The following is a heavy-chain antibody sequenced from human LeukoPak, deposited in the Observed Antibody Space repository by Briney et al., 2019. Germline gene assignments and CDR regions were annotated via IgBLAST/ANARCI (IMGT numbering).Heavy chain of an antibody. CDR2: MNPNSGNT. D-gene: IGHD6-13*01. J-gene: IGHJ6*03. V-gene: IGHV1-8*01. Sequence: PWASVKVSCKASGYTFTSYDINWVRQATGQGLEWMGWMNPNSGNTGYAQKFQGRVTMTRNTSISTAYMELSSLRSEDTAVYYCARGRSSSWYVYYYYYYMDVWGKGTTVTFSS. CDR1: GYTFTSYD. CDR3: ARGRSSSWYVYYYYYYMDV.